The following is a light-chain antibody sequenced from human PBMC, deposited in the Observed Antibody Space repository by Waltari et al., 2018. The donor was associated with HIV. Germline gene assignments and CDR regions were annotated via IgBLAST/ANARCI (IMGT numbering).Light chain of an antibody. CDR1: QSVSSSY. V-gene: IGKV3-20*01. Sequence: EIVLMQSPGTLSLSPGERATLSCRASQSVSSSYLAWYQQKPGQAPRLLIYGASSRATGIPDRFSGSGSGTDFTLTIRRLEPEDFAVFYCQHYGSSPGTFGPGTKVDIK. J-gene: IGKJ3*01. CDR3: QHYGSSPGT. CDR2: GAS.